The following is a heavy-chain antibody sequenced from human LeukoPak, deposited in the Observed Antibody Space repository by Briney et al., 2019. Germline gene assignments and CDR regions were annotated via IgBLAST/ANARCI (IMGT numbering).Heavy chain of an antibody. J-gene: IGHJ4*02. CDR3: ARGLDFDY. V-gene: IGHV4-59*12. CDR1: GGSISNKY. D-gene: IGHD6-19*01. Sequence: SETLSLTCTVSGGSISNKYWSWIRQPPGKGLEWIGYIYYSGSTNYNPSLKSRVTISVDTSKNQFSLKLSSVTAADTAVYYCARGLDFDYWGQGTLVTVSS. CDR2: IYYSGST.